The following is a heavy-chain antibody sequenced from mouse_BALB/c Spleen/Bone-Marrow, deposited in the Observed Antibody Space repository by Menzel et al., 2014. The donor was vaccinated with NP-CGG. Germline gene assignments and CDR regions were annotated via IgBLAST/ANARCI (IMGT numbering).Heavy chain of an antibody. J-gene: IGHJ2*01. CDR3: ARMGRLRRGDY. CDR1: RYAFSSSW. V-gene: IGHV1-82*01. CDR2: IYPGEGET. D-gene: IGHD2-4*01. Sequence: QQSQSAPELVKPGPSVNISCQASRYAFSSSWIHWVKQRPGQALARVALIYPGEGETKNNGKSKGKATLTADKSSSTAYMQLSSLTCVDFEVYFCARMGRLRRGDYRGQGTTLTVSS.